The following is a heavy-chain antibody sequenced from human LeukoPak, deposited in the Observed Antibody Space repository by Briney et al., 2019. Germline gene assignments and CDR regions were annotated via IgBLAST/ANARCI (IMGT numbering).Heavy chain of an antibody. CDR3: AREYYGSGSRKKIYYMDV. CDR2: INPNSGGT. J-gene: IGHJ6*03. V-gene: IGHV1-2*02. Sequence: GASVKVSCKASGYTFTGYYMHWVRQAPGQGLEWMGWINPNSGGTNYAQKFQGRVTMTRDTSISTAYMELSRLRSDDTAVYYCAREYYGSGSRKKIYYMDVWGKGTTVTISS. CDR1: GYTFTGYY. D-gene: IGHD3-10*01.